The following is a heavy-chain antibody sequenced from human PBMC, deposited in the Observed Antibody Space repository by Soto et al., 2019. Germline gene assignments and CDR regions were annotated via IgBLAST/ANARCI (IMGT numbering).Heavy chain of an antibody. D-gene: IGHD3-10*01. CDR2: IWYDGSNK. CDR1: GFTFSSYG. CDR3: AGESGGGAFDY. Sequence: QVQLVESGGGVVQPGRSLRLSCAASGFTFSSYGMHWVRQAPGKGLEWVAVIWYDGSNKYYADSVKGRFTISRDNSKNTLYLQMNSRRAEDTAVYYCAGESGGGAFDYWGQGTLVTVSS. V-gene: IGHV3-33*01. J-gene: IGHJ4*02.